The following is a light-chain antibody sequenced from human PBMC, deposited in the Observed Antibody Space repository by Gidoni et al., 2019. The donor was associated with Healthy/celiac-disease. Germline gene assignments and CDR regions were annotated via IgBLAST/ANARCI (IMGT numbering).Light chain of an antibody. J-gene: IGKJ5*01. Sequence: DIQLTQSPSFLSASVGDRVTITCRASQVISSYLACYQQKQGKAPTLLIYAASTLQSGVPSRFSGSGSGTEFTLTISSLQPEDFATYYCQQLNSYPLFGQGTRLEIK. V-gene: IGKV1-9*01. CDR2: AAS. CDR3: QQLNSYPL. CDR1: QVISSY.